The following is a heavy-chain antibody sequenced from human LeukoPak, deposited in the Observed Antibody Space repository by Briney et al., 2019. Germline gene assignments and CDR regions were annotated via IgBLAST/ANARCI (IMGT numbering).Heavy chain of an antibody. V-gene: IGHV5-51*01. J-gene: IGHJ4*02. CDR2: IYPGDSDT. Sequence: GESLKISCKGSGYSFTNYWIVWVRQMPGKGPEWMGSIYPGDSDTRYSPSFQGQVTMSADKSISTAYLQWNSLKALDTAMYYCARRAVLYYFDSWGQGALVTVSS. CDR3: ARRAVLYYFDS. CDR1: GYSFTNYW.